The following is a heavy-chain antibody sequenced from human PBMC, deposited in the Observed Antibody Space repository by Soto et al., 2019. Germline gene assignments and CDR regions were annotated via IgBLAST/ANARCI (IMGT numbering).Heavy chain of an antibody. CDR1: GGSFSGYY. CDR3: ARALCVWGSDRHPTKADYFQH. D-gene: IGHD3-16*02. V-gene: IGHV4-34*01. Sequence: QVQLQQWGAGLLKPSETLSLTCAVYGGSFSGYYWSWIRQPPGKGLEWIGEINHSGSTNYNPSFKGNVTISAATAKNQSSLRMSSETAAGTAVYYCARALCVWGSDRHPTKADYFQHWGQGTLVTVSS. J-gene: IGHJ1*01. CDR2: INHSGST.